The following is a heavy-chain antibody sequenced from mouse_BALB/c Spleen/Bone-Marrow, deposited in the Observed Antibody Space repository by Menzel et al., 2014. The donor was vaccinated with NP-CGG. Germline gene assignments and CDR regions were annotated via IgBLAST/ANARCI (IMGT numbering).Heavy chain of an antibody. CDR3: ALLGNYGYFDV. D-gene: IGHD2-1*01. CDR1: GFDFSRYW. J-gene: IGHJ1*01. CDR2: INPGSSTI. Sequence: EVKLMESRGGLVQPGGSLKLSCAASGFDFSRYWMSWVRQAPGKGLEWIGEINPGSSTINYTPSLKDKFIISRDNAKNTLYLQMSKVRSEDTALYYCALLGNYGYFDVWGAGTTVTVSS. V-gene: IGHV4-1*02.